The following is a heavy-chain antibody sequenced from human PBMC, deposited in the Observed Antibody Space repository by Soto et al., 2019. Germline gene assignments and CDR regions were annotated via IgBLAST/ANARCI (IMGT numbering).Heavy chain of an antibody. CDR3: ARVPSWTFWSGYYWIDY. CDR2: MNPNSGNT. D-gene: IGHD3-3*01. Sequence: ASVKVSCKASGYTFTSYDINWVRQATGQGLEWMGWMNPNSGNTGYAQKFQGRVTMTRNTSISTAYMGLSSLRSEDTAVYYCARVPSWTFWSGYYWIDYWGQGTLVTVSS. CDR1: GYTFTSYD. J-gene: IGHJ4*02. V-gene: IGHV1-8*01.